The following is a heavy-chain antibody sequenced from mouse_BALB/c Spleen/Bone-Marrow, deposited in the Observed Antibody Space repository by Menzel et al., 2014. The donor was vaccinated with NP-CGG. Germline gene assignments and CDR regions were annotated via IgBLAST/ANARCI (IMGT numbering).Heavy chain of an antibody. J-gene: IGHJ3*01. D-gene: IGHD1-1*01. CDR2: IYPGDDDT. V-gene: IGHV1-80*01. CDR1: GYASSRSW. Sequence: QVHVKQSGAELVRPGSSVKISCKASGYASSRSWMNWVKQRPEQGLEWIGQIYPGDDDTNYSGKFKGRATLTADKSSGTAYMQLSSLTSEDSAVYFCAGSTPLAYWGQGTLVTVSA. CDR3: AGSTPLAY.